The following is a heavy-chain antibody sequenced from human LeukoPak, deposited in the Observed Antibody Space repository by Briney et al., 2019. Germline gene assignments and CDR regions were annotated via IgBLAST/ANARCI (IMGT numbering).Heavy chain of an antibody. CDR2: INHSGST. Sequence: SETLSLTCAVYGGSFSGYYWSWIRQPPGKGLEWIGEINHSGSTNYNPPLKSRVTISVDTSKNQFSLKLSSVTAADTAVYYCARGAKFPRYFDLWGRGTLVTVSS. V-gene: IGHV4-34*01. CDR3: ARGAKFPRYFDL. CDR1: GGSFSGYY. J-gene: IGHJ2*01.